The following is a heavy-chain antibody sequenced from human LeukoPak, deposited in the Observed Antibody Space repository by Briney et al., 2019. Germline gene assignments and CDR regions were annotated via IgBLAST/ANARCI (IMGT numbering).Heavy chain of an antibody. CDR2: ISWNSGSI. D-gene: IGHD5-18*01. J-gene: IGHJ4*02. Sequence: GRSLRLSCEASGYTFDDYAMHWVRQAPGKGLEWVSAISWNSGSIGYADSVKGRFTISRDNGKNSLYLQMNSLRTEDTALYYCAKGHTYGLGESYLDFWGQGTLVSVSS. CDR1: GYTFDDYA. CDR3: AKGHTYGLGESYLDF. V-gene: IGHV3-9*01.